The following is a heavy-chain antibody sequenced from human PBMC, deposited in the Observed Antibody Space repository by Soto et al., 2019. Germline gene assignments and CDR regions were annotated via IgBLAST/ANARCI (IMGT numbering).Heavy chain of an antibody. CDR2: IKQDGSEK. CDR3: ARDHRYSYGRDTYYYYYGMDV. Sequence: GGSLRLSCAASGFTFSSYWMSWVRQAPGKGLEWVANIKQDGSEKYYVDSVKGRFTISRDNAKNSLYLQMNSLRAEDTAVYYCARDHRYSYGRDTYYYYYGMDVWGQGTTVTSP. V-gene: IGHV3-7*03. D-gene: IGHD5-18*01. CDR1: GFTFSSYW. J-gene: IGHJ6*02.